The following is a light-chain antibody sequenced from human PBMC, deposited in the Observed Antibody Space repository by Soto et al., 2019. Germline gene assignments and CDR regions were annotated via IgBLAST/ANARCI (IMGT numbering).Light chain of an antibody. CDR3: GTWDSNSWV. V-gene: IGLV4-60*02. Sequence: QPVLTQSSSASAPLGSSVKLTCTGHSAYIIAWHQQQPGKAPRYLMKLEGSGRYNKASGVPDRFSGSSSGADRYLTTSNLQFEDEADYYCGTWDSNSWVFGGGTKLTVL. CDR2: LEGSGRY. J-gene: IGLJ3*02. CDR1: HSAYI.